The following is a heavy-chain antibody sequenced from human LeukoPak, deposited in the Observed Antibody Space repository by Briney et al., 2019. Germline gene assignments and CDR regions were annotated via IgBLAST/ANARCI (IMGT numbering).Heavy chain of an antibody. CDR1: GYTFTSYY. Sequence: ASVKVSCKASGYTFTSYYMHWVRQAPGQGLEWMGIINPSGGSTSYAQKFQGRVTMTRDTSTSTVYMALSSLRSEDTAVYYCARSREMATISGPPDYWGQGTLVTVFS. V-gene: IGHV1-46*01. CDR2: INPSGGST. D-gene: IGHD5-12*01. J-gene: IGHJ4*02. CDR3: ARSREMATISGPPDY.